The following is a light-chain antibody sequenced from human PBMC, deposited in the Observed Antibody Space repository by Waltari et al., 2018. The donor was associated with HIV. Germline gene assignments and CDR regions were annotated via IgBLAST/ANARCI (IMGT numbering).Light chain of an antibody. Sequence: QAALTQPPSVSGSAGQSVSISCTGSSSDVGSYTRDSWYQQPPGTAPKLIIYEVNNRPSGVPDRFAGSQSGNTASLTISGLQAEDEADYYCSLYTGTTNVLFGGGTKLTVL. V-gene: IGLV2-18*01. CDR1: SSDVGSYTR. CDR2: EVN. J-gene: IGLJ2*01. CDR3: SLYTGTTNVL.